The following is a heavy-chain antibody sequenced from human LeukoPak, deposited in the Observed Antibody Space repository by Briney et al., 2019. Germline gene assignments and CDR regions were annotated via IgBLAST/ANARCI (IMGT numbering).Heavy chain of an antibody. CDR2: ISGSGGST. D-gene: IGHD5-18*01. CDR3: AKDTAMVFFLDY. CDR1: GFTFSSYS. Sequence: GGSLRLSCAASGFTFSSYSMTWVRQAPGKGLEWVSAISGSGGSTYYADSVKGRFTISRDNSKNTLYLQMNSLRAEDTAVYYCAKDTAMVFFLDYWGQGTLVTVSS. J-gene: IGHJ4*02. V-gene: IGHV3-23*01.